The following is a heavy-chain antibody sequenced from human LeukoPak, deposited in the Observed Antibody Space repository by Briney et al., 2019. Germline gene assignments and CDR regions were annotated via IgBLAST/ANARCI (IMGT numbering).Heavy chain of an antibody. CDR2: IYYSGST. CDR1: GGSISSSSYY. V-gene: IGHV4-39*07. Sequence: SETLSLTCTVSGGSISSSSYYWGWIRQPPGKGLEWIGSIYYSGSTYYNPSLKSRVTISVDTSKNQFSLKLSSVTAADTAVYYCARESRQLRPDYWGQGTLVTVSS. D-gene: IGHD6-13*01. CDR3: ARESRQLRPDY. J-gene: IGHJ4*02.